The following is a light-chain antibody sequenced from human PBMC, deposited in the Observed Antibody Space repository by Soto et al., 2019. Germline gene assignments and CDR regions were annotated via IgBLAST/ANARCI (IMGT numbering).Light chain of an antibody. Sequence: EIVLTQSPGTLSLSPGERATLFCRASQSVSGSFLAWYQQKPGQAPRLLIYGASSRATGIPDRFSGGGSGTDFTLTISRLEPEYFAVYYWQQYGSPPTFGQGTKVDIK. CDR2: GAS. V-gene: IGKV3-20*01. CDR3: QQYGSPPT. J-gene: IGKJ1*01. CDR1: QSVSGSF.